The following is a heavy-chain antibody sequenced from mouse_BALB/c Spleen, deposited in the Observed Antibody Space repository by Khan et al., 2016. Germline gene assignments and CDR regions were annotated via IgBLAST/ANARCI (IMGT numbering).Heavy chain of an antibody. CDR1: GYTFSSYW. J-gene: IGHJ3*01. CDR2: ILPGSGTT. V-gene: IGHV1-9*01. CDR3: ARGPY. Sequence: QVQLQQSGAELMKPGASVNISCKATGYTFSSYWIEWVKERPGHGLEWIGEILPGSGTTKYNGKFKGKATFTAETSSSTAYMQLSSLTSEDSAVYYCARGPYWGQGTLVTVSA.